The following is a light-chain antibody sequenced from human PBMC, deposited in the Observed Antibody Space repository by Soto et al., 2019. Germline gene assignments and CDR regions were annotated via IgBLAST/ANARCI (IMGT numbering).Light chain of an antibody. Sequence: VVLTQSPATLSLSPGERATLSCRTSLSVSSYLAWYQQKPGQAPRLLIYDASNRATGIPARFSGSGSGTEFTPTIRSLQSEDSALYYCHQYNNWPWTFGQGTKVDI. CDR3: HQYNNWPWT. V-gene: IGKV3-11*01. CDR2: DAS. CDR1: LSVSSY. J-gene: IGKJ1*01.